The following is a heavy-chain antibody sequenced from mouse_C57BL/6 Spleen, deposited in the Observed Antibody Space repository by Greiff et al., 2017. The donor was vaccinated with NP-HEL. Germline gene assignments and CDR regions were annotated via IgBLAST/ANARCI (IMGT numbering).Heavy chain of an antibody. CDR1: GYTFTSYW. D-gene: IGHD2-3*01. CDR2: IDPSDSYT. J-gene: IGHJ4*01. Sequence: QVQLQQPGAELVMPGASVKLSCKASGYTFTSYWMHWVKQRPGQGLEWIGEIDPSDSYTNYNQKFKGKSTLTVDKSSSTAYMQLGSLTSEDSAVYYCARSEDGYYDAMDYWGQGTSVTVSS. V-gene: IGHV1-69*01. CDR3: ARSEDGYYDAMDY.